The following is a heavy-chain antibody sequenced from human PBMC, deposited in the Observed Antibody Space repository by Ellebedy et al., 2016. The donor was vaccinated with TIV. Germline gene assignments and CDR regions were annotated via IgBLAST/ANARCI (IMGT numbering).Heavy chain of an antibody. CDR2: ISSSGSAI. D-gene: IGHD2-2*01. Sequence: GESLKISCAASGFTFDTDAMTWVRQAPGKGLEWISYISSSGSAIYYADSVKGRFTISKDNAKTSLYLQMNSLRAEDTAVYYCARVRGCSSSTCYPWWFEPWGQGTLVTVSS. CDR3: ARVRGCSSSTCYPWWFEP. J-gene: IGHJ5*02. CDR1: GFTFDTDA. V-gene: IGHV3-48*04.